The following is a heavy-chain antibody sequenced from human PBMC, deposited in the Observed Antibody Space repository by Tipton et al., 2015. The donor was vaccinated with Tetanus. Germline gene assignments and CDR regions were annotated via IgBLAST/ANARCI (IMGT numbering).Heavy chain of an antibody. CDR1: GFTFSSYS. CDR2: IGSFSRTI. CDR3: ARVVRDYYYGMDV. D-gene: IGHD3-22*01. J-gene: IGHJ6*02. Sequence: GSLRLSCEGSGFTFSSYSMNWVRQATGKGLEWISYIGSFSRTINYADSVRGRFTTFRDNAKSSLYLQMSRLRAEDTAVYYCARVVRDYYYGMDVWGQGTTVTVSS. V-gene: IGHV3-48*01.